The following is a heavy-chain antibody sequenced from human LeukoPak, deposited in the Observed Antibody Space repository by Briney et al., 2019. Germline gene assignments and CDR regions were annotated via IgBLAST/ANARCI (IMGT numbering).Heavy chain of an antibody. D-gene: IGHD6-13*01. Sequence: SVKVSCKASGGTFSSYAISWVRQAPGQGLEWMGGIIPIFGTANYAQKFQGRVTITADESTSTAYMELSSLRSEDTAVYYCARDRVAAAGKNDYWGQGTLVTVSS. V-gene: IGHV1-69*13. CDR2: IIPIFGTA. CDR1: GGTFSSYA. J-gene: IGHJ4*02. CDR3: ARDRVAAAGKNDY.